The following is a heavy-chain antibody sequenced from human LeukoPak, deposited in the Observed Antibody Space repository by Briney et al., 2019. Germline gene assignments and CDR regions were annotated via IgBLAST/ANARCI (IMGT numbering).Heavy chain of an antibody. CDR2: IIPIFGTA. D-gene: IGHD2-2*01. V-gene: IGHV1-69*05. CDR3: ARGQLLLSNWFDP. Sequence: SVKVSCKASGGTFSSYAISWVRQAPGQGLEWMGGIIPIFGTANYAQKFQGRVTITTDESTSAAYMELSSLRSEDTAVYYCARGQLLLSNWFDPWGQGTLVTVSS. CDR1: GGTFSSYA. J-gene: IGHJ5*02.